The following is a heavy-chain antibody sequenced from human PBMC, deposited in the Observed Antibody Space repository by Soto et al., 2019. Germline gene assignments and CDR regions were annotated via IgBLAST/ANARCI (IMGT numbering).Heavy chain of an antibody. CDR1: GYTFTGYD. V-gene: IGHV1-2*04. J-gene: IGHJ6*02. CDR2: INPNSGGT. D-gene: IGHD3-10*01. CDR3: ARDMVRVVALYYGMDV. Sequence: QVQLVQSGAEVKKPGASVKVSCKASGYTFTGYDMHWVRQAPGQGLEWMGWINPNSGGTNYAQKFQGWVTMTRDTTISTAYMELSRRIPDDTAVYYCARDMVRVVALYYGMDVWGQGTTVTVSS.